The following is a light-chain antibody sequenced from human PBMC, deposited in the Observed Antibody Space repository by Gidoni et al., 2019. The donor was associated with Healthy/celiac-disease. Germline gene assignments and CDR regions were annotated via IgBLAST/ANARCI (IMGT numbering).Light chain of an antibody. CDR1: QSVSSY. CDR2: DAS. CDR3: QQRSNWPPLT. Sequence: EIVLTQSPATLSLSPGERATLSCRACQSVSSYLAWYQQKPGQAPRLLIYDASNRATGIPARFSGIGSGTDFTLTISTLEPEDFAVYYCQQRSNWPPLTFGGGTKVEIK. J-gene: IGKJ4*01. V-gene: IGKV3-11*01.